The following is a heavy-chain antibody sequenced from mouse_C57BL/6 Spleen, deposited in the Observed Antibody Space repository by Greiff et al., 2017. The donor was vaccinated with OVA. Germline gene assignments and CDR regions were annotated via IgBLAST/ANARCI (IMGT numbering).Heavy chain of an antibody. D-gene: IGHD2-1*01. CDR1: GYSITSGYY. J-gene: IGHJ1*03. CDR3: ARRGNYDWYFDV. V-gene: IGHV3-6*01. Sequence: EVHLVESGPGLVKPSQSLSLTCSVTGYSITSGYYWNWIRQFPGNKLEWMGYISYDGSNNYNPSLKNRISITRDTAKNQFFLKLNSVTTEDTATYYCARRGNYDWYFDVGGTGTTVTVSS. CDR2: ISYDGSN.